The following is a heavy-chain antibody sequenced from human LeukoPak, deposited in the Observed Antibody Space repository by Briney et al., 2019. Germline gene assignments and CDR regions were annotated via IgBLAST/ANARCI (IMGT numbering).Heavy chain of an antibody. CDR2: INHSGST. D-gene: IGHD3-22*01. V-gene: IGHV4-34*01. CDR3: ARTITMIVGDAFDI. CDR1: GGSFSGYY. J-gene: IGHJ3*02. Sequence: SETLSLTCAVYGGSFSGYYWSWIRQPPGKGLEWIGEINHSGSTNYNPSLKSRVTISVDTSKNQFSLKLSSVAAADTAVYYCARTITMIVGDAFDIWGQGTMVTVSS.